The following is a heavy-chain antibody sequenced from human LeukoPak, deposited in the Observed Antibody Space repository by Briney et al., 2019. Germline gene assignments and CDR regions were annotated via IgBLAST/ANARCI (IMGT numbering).Heavy chain of an antibody. D-gene: IGHD3-10*01. CDR2: ISSSSSTI. J-gene: IGHJ4*02. CDR1: GFTFRSYS. CDR3: AKGGITMVPRRRPLDFDY. Sequence: PGGSLRLSCAASGFTFRSYSMNWVRQAPGKGLEWVSYISSSSSTIYYADSVKGRFTISRDNSKNTLYLQMNSLRAEDTAVYYCAKGGITMVPRRRPLDFDYWGQGTLVTVSS. V-gene: IGHV3-48*01.